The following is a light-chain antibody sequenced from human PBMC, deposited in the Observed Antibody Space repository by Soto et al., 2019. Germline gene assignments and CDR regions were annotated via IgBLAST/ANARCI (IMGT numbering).Light chain of an antibody. CDR2: EVS. J-gene: IGLJ1*01. CDR3: SSYAGTNNLGV. V-gene: IGLV2-8*01. Sequence: QSVLTQPPSASGSPGQSVTISCTGTSSDVGGYNYVSWYQQHPGKAPKLMIYEVSKRPSGVPDRFSGSKSGNTASLTVSGLQAEDVADYSCSSYAGTNNLGVFGTGTKVTVL. CDR1: SSDVGGYNY.